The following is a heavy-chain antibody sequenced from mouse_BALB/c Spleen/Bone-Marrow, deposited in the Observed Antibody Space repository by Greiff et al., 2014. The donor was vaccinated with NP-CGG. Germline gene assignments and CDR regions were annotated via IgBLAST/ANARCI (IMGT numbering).Heavy chain of an antibody. Sequence: LVESGAELMKPGASVKISCKATGYTFRSHWIEWVKQRPGHGLEWIGEILPGSGSTYYNEKFKGKATFTADTSSNTAYMQRSSLTSEDAAVYYGARGGNFLWYFDVGGAGTTVTVSS. CDR3: ARGGNFLWYFDV. J-gene: IGHJ1*01. CDR2: ILPGSGST. D-gene: IGHD2-1*01. CDR1: GYTFRSHW. V-gene: IGHV1-9*01.